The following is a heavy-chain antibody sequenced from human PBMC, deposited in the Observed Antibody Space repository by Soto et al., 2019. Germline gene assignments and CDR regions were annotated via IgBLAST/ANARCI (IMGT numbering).Heavy chain of an antibody. CDR1: GYRFRIHC. Sequence: GESLKISCEVSGYRFRIHCIAWVRQIPGKGLEWMGIIFPGDSDTRYSPSFEGQVTISTDNSISTAFLQWRSLKVSDTAMYFCARPLNYSNYDYWGQGTLVTVSS. D-gene: IGHD4-4*01. CDR2: IFPGDSDT. CDR3: ARPLNYSNYDY. V-gene: IGHV5-51*01. J-gene: IGHJ4*02.